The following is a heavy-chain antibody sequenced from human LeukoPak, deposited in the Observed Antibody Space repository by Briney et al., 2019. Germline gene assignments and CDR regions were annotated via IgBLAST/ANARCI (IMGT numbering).Heavy chain of an antibody. CDR1: GFTFSSYV. D-gene: IGHD3-22*01. J-gene: IGHJ5*02. CDR2: ISSGGST. V-gene: IGHV3-23*01. CDR3: ARVNGPNSGYYYTLDL. Sequence: GGSLRLSCAASGFTFSSYVLNWVRPPPGRGGEGVSVISSGGSTYYADSVKGRFTISRDSSESTLFLQMNSLRTEDTAVYYCARVNGPNSGYYYTLDLWGQGTPVTVSS.